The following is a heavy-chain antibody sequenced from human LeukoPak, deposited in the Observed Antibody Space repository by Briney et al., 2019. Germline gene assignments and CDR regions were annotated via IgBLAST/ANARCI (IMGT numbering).Heavy chain of an antibody. J-gene: IGHJ6*03. D-gene: IGHD4-11*01. CDR1: GFTFSSYW. V-gene: IGHV3-7*01. CDR3: ARDRRTTRFYYYYYYMDV. CDR2: IKQDGSEK. Sequence: GGSLRLSCAASGFTFSSYWMSWVRQAPGKGLEWVANIKQDGSEKYYVDSVMGRFTISRDNAKNSLYLQMNSLRAEDTAVYYCARDRRTTRFYYYYYYMDVWGKGTTVTVSS.